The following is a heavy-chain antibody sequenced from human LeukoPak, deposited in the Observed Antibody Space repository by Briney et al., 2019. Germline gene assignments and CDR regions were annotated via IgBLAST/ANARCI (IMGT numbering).Heavy chain of an antibody. CDR2: ISSSGRTI. Sequence: GGSLRLSCAASGFTVSSNYMSWVRQAPGKGLEWVSYISSSGRTIYYADSVKGRFTISRDNAKNSMYLQMNSLRAEDTAVYYCARERQGTEFDYWGQGTLVTVSS. CDR1: GFTVSSNY. V-gene: IGHV3-11*04. J-gene: IGHJ4*02. CDR3: ARERQGTEFDY. D-gene: IGHD1-7*01.